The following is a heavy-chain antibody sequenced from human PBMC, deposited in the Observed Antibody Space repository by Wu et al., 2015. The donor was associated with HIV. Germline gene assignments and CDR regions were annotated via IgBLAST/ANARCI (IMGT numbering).Heavy chain of an antibody. Sequence: QVQLQESGPGLVKPSQTLSLTCTVSGGSISSGDYYWSWIRQPPGKGLEWIGYIYYSGSTYYNPSLKSRVTISVDTSKNQFSLKLSSVTAADTAVYYCARDTIYGDYAGNWFDPWGQGTLVTVSS. V-gene: IGHV4-30-4*08. CDR2: IYYSGST. CDR1: GGSISSGDYY. J-gene: IGHJ5*02. CDR3: ARDTIYGDYAGNWFDP. D-gene: IGHD4-17*01.